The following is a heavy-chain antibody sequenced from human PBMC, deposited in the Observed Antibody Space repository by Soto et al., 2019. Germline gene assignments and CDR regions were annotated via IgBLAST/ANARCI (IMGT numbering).Heavy chain of an antibody. Sequence: ASVKVSCKASGYTFTSYYMHWVRQAPGQGLEWMGIINPSGGSTSYAQKFQGRVTMTRDTSTSTVYMELSRLRSDDTAVYYCARDRDTAMVKGAYYYYYYGMDVWGQGTTVTVSS. J-gene: IGHJ6*02. CDR3: ARDRDTAMVKGAYYYYYYGMDV. CDR1: GYTFTSYY. V-gene: IGHV1-46*01. D-gene: IGHD5-18*01. CDR2: INPSGGST.